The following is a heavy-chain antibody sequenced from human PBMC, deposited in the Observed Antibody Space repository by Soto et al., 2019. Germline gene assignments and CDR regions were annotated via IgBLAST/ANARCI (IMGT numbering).Heavy chain of an antibody. CDR2: ISTDNGNT. Sequence: QVQLVQSGAEVRKPGAAVKVSCKTSGYTFLSYPMHWVRQAPGQGLEWMGWISTDNGNTKYLQKFQGRVTITRDKSASTAYMELSSLTSGDTAVYYCARFGYWGQGTLVTVSS. J-gene: IGHJ4*02. CDR1: GYTFLSYP. CDR3: ARFGY. D-gene: IGHD3-10*01. V-gene: IGHV1-3*04.